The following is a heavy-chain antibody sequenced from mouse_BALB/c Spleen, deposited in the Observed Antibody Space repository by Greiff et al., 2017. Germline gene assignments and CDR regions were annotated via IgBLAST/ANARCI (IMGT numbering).Heavy chain of an antibody. V-gene: IGHV5-17*02. J-gene: IGHJ2*01. Sequence: EVKLMESGGGLVQPGGSRKLSCAASGFTFSSFGMHWVRQAPEKGLEWVAYISSGSSTIYYADTVKGRFTISRDNPKNTLFLQMTSLRSEDTAMYYCARSYGYVNFDYWGQGTTLTVSS. CDR3: ARSYGYVNFDY. D-gene: IGHD1-2*01. CDR1: GFTFSSFG. CDR2: ISSGSSTI.